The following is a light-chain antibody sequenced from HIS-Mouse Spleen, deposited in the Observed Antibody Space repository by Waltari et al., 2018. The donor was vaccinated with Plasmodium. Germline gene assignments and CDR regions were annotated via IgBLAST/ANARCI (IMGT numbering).Light chain of an antibody. V-gene: IGLV3-10*01. CDR1: ALPKKY. Sequence: SYELTQPPSVSVSPGQTARITCSGDALPKKYAYWYQLKSGQAPVLVIYEDSKRPSGIPGRFSGSSSGTSATLTISGAQVEDEADYYCYSTDSSGNHRVFGGGTKLTVL. CDR3: YSTDSSGNHRV. CDR2: EDS. J-gene: IGLJ3*02.